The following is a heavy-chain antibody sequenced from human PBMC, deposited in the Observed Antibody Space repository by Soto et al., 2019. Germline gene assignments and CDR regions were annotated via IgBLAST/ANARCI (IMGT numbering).Heavy chain of an antibody. V-gene: IGHV1-18*01. D-gene: IGHD4-17*01. CDR3: ARGCIAVTTHLCY. J-gene: IGHJ4*02. CDR1: GYTFNTYG. Sequence: ASVKVSCKASGYTFNTYGITWVRQAPGQGLEWMGWINPYNGNTKFAQKLQDRVTMTTATSTSTAYMELASLRSDDTAVYYCARGCIAVTTHLCYWGQGTLVTVSS. CDR2: INPYNGNT.